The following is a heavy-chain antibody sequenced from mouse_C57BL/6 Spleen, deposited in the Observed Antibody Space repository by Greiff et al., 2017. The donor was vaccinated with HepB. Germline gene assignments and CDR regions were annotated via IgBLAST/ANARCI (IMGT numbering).Heavy chain of an antibody. CDR3: ARPYDDYAMDY. V-gene: IGHV5-6*02. CDR1: GFTFSSYG. J-gene: IGHJ4*01. CDR2: ISSGGSYT. Sequence: EVKLVESGGDLVKPGGSLKLSCAASGFTFSSYGMSWVRQTPDKRLEWVATISSGGSYTYYPDSVKGRFTISRDNAKNTLYLQMSNLTSEDTAMYYCARPYDDYAMDYWGQGTSVTVSS. D-gene: IGHD2-12*01.